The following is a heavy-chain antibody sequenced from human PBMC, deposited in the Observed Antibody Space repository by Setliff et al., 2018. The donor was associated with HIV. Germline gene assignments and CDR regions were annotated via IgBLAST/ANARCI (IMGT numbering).Heavy chain of an antibody. V-gene: IGHV4-59*11. CDR3: AVVRGANY. Sequence: SETLSLTCTVSGGSINSHYWSWIRQSPGEGLEWIGTLNHGGTTDYNPSLKSRVTISADTSTNQFSLKLSSMTAADTAVYFCAVVRGANYWGQGTMVTVS. CDR2: LNHGGTT. CDR1: GGSINSHY. D-gene: IGHD3-10*01. J-gene: IGHJ4*02.